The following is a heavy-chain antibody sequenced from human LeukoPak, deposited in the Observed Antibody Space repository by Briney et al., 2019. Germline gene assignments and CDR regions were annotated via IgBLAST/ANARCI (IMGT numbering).Heavy chain of an antibody. J-gene: IGHJ4*02. CDR1: GYSISSGYY. Sequence: SETLSLTCTVSGYSISSGYYWGWIRQPPGKGLEWIGSIYHSGSTYYNPSLKSRVTISVDTSKNQFSLKLSSVTAADTAVYYCASDDILTGFDYWGQGTLATVSS. CDR3: ASDDILTGFDY. CDR2: IYHSGST. V-gene: IGHV4-38-2*02. D-gene: IGHD3-9*01.